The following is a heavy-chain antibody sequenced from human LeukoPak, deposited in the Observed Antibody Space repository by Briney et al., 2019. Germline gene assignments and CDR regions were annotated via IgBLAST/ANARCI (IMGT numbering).Heavy chain of an antibody. CDR1: GFSLSSNGMC. CDR3: ATRGYYDSSGYYYGAFDF. CDR2: IDWDDDI. J-gene: IGHJ3*01. Sequence: ESGPTLVNPTQTLTLTCTFSGFSLSSNGMCVSWIRQPPGKALEWLALIDWDDDIYYSTSLKTRLTMSKGTSNNQVVLTMTNMDPVDTATYYCATRGYYDSSGYYYGAFDFWGHGTMVTVSS. D-gene: IGHD3-22*01. V-gene: IGHV2-70*12.